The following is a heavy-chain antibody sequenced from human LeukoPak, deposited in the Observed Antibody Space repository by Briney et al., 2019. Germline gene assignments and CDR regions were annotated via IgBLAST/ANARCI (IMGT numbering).Heavy chain of an antibody. CDR3: ARETNLGV. J-gene: IGHJ6*02. V-gene: IGHV3-7*05. Sequence: GGSLRLSCAASGFTVSNNYMSWVRQAPGRGLEWVASINQDGTKKDYVDSVKGRFTISRDNAKNSLHLQMSSLRAEDTAVYYCARETNLGVWGQGTTVTVSS. D-gene: IGHD1-14*01. CDR1: GFTVSNNY. CDR2: INQDGTKK.